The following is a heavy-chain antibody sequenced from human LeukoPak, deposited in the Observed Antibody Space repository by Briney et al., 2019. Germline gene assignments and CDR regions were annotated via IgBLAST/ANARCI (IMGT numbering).Heavy chain of an antibody. CDR2: IKSTDDTT. CDR3: VREDAHTYYFDF. CDR1: GYTFTSYH. Sequence: ASVKVSCKTSGYTFTSYHMHWVRQAPGQGLEWVAIIKSTDDTTVYAQKFQGRVTVTRDTSTSTVYMDLSSLSSEDTAVYYCVREDAHTYYFDFWGPGTLVTVSS. D-gene: IGHD2-2*01. V-gene: IGHV1-46*01. J-gene: IGHJ4*02.